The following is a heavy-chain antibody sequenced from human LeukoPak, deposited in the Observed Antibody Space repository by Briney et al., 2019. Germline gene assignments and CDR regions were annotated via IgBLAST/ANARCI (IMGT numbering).Heavy chain of an antibody. CDR3: ARGFYRGWYSYLDFSYYYYMDV. V-gene: IGHV1-8*01. CDR2: MNPNSGNT. CDR1: GYTFTSYD. D-gene: IGHD6-19*01. Sequence: ASVKVSCKASGYTFTSYDINWVRQATGQGLEWMGWMNPNSGNTGYAQKFQGRATMTRNTSISTAYMELSSLRSEDTAVYYCARGFYRGWYSYLDFSYYYYMDVWGKGTTVTISS. J-gene: IGHJ6*03.